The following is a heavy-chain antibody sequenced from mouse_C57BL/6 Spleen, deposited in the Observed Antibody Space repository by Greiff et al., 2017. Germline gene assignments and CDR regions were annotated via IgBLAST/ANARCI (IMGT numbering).Heavy chain of an antibody. CDR2: IWSGGST. CDR1: GFSLTSYG. D-gene: IGHD2-1*01. CDR3: ARNFYYGNYGYAMDY. J-gene: IGHJ4*01. Sequence: VQGVESGPGLVQPSQSLSITCTVSGFSLTSYGVHWVRQSPGKGLEWLGVIWSGGSTDYNAAFISRLSISKDNSKSQVFFKMNSLQADDTAIYYCARNFYYGNYGYAMDYWGQGTSVTVSS. V-gene: IGHV2-2*01.